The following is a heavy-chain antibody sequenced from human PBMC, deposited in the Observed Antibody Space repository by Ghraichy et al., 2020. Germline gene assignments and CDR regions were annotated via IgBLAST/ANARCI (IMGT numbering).Heavy chain of an antibody. D-gene: IGHD4-23*01. J-gene: IGHJ4*02. CDR2: IYHSGST. CDR1: GGSISSSNW. Sequence: SETLSLTCAVSGGSISSSNWWSWVRQPPGKGLEWIGEIYHSGSTNYNPSLKSRVTISVDKSKNQFSLKLSSVTAADTAVYYCARTCQDYGGNPFDYWGQGTLVTVSS. V-gene: IGHV4-4*02. CDR3: ARTCQDYGGNPFDY.